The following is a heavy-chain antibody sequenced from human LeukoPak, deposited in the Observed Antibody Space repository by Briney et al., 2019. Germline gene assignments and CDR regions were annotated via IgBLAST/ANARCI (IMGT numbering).Heavy chain of an antibody. CDR1: GYTFTGYY. V-gene: IGHV1-2*02. CDR3: ATPGKRVAAAGISY. CDR2: INPNSGGT. J-gene: IGHJ4*02. D-gene: IGHD6-13*01. Sequence: ASVKVSCKASGYTFTGYYMHWVRQAPGQGLEWMGWINPNSGGTNYAQKFQGRVTMTRDTSISTAYMELSRLRSDDTAVYYCATPGKRVAAAGISYWGQGTLVTVSS.